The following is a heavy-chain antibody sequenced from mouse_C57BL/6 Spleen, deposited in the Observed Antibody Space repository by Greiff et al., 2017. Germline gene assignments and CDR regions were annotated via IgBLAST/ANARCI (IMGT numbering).Heavy chain of an antibody. J-gene: IGHJ3*01. CDR1: GYTFTSYW. V-gene: IGHV1-69*01. CDR3: AREGPAQATGFAY. CDR2: IDPSDSYT. Sequence: VQLQQSGAELVMPGASVKLSCKASGYTFTSYWMHWVKQRPGQGLEWIGEIDPSDSYTNYNQKFKGKSTLTVDKSSSTAYMQLSSLTSEDSAVYYCAREGPAQATGFAYWGQGTLVTVSA. D-gene: IGHD3-2*02.